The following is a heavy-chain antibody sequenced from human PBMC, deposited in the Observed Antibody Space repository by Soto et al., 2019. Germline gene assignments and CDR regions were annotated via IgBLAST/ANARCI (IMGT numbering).Heavy chain of an antibody. V-gene: IGHV4-34*01. CDR2: INHSGST. Sequence: SETLSLTCAFYCGSFIGYYWSWIRQPPGKGLEWIGEINHSGSTNYNPSLKSRVTISVDTSKNQFSLKLSSVTAADTAVYYCARGRSRLRFGEFPHWFDPWGQGTLVTVSS. D-gene: IGHD3-10*01. J-gene: IGHJ5*02. CDR1: CGSFIGYY. CDR3: ARGRSRLRFGEFPHWFDP.